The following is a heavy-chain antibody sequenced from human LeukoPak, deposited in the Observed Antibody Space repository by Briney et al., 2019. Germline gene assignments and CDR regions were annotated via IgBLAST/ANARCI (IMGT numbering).Heavy chain of an antibody. CDR3: AKASSYYYDSSGYYYYFDY. D-gene: IGHD3-22*01. Sequence: GGSLRLSCADSGFTFSSYAMSWVRQAPGKGLEWVSSISGSGGSTYYADSVKGRFTISRDNSKNTLYLQMNSLRAEGTAVYYCAKASSYYYDSSGYYYYFDYWGQGTLVTVSS. V-gene: IGHV3-23*01. J-gene: IGHJ4*02. CDR2: ISGSGGST. CDR1: GFTFSSYA.